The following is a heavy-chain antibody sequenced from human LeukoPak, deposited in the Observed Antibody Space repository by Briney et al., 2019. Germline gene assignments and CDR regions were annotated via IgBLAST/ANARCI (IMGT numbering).Heavy chain of an antibody. V-gene: IGHV3-48*04. CDR3: ARGGLGSWTFDS. CDR2: ISSSGSTI. J-gene: IGHJ4*02. CDR1: GFTLSSYS. D-gene: IGHD1-26*01. Sequence: GGSLRLSCAASGFTLSSYSMNWVRQIPAKGLEWVSYISSSGSTIFYADSVKGRFTISRDNAKYSLFLQMNSLRAEDTAVYYCARGGLGSWTFDSWGQGTLVTVSS.